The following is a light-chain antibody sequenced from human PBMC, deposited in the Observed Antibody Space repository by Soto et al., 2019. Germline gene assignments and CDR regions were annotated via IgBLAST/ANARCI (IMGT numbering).Light chain of an antibody. CDR1: RSVSSN. CDR2: GAS. CDR3: EQYDDWPRT. J-gene: IGKJ1*01. Sequence: EIVMTQSPATLSVSPGERVSLSCRPSRSVSSNLAWYQHKPGQAPRLLTHGASTRAAGISARFSGSGSGTECTLTSSSVQSEDFAVYFCEQYDDWPRTFGQGTKVEIK. V-gene: IGKV3-15*01.